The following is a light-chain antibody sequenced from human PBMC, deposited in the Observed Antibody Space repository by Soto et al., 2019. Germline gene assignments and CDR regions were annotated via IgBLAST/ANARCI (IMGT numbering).Light chain of an antibody. J-gene: IGKJ1*01. CDR1: QSLDNW. CDR2: KAS. Sequence: DIQMTQSPSIWLASVGDIATITGRASQSLDNWLAWYQQKPGKAPKLLIYKASSLESGVQPRFSGSGSGTEFTLTMSNQQPDDFRNYYCQLVSGYVWTVGQGAKEEL. V-gene: IGKV1-5*03. CDR3: QLVSGYVWT.